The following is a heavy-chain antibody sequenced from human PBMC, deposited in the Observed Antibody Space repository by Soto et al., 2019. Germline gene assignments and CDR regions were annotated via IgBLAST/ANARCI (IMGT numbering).Heavy chain of an antibody. CDR1: GVTWGSLG. Sequence: FLSVWLAAAGVTWGSLGGHWVRQAPGKGLEWVAFISYDGSNKYYADSVEGRFTISRDNSKNTLYLQMKSLRGEDTAVYDCTRRGYGIDVWGQGTRVTV. CDR3: TRRGYGIDV. V-gene: IGHV3-30-3*01. CDR2: ISYDGSNK. J-gene: IGHJ6*02.